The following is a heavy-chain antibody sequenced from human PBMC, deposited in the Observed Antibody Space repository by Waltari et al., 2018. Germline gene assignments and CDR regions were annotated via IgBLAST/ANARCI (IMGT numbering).Heavy chain of an antibody. D-gene: IGHD4-17*01. CDR2: INHSGST. J-gene: IGHJ4*02. CDR1: GGSFSGYY. V-gene: IGHV4-34*01. Sequence: QVQLQQWGAGLLKPSETLSLTCAVYGGSFSGYYWSWIRQPPGKGLEWIGEINHSGSTNYSPSFQGQVTISADKSISTAYLQWSSLKASDTAMYYCARLSATVPFDYWGQGTLVTVSS. CDR3: ARLSATVPFDY.